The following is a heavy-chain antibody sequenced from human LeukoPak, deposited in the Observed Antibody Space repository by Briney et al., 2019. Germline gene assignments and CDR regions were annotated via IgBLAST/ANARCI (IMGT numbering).Heavy chain of an antibody. Sequence: SETLSLTYTVSGGSISGYYWSWIRQPPGKGLEWIGYIYYIGSTNYNPSLKSRVTISVDTSKNQFSLKLTSVTAADTAVYYCARHYDTSGYWYYFDYWGQGTLVTVSS. CDR2: IYYIGST. CDR3: ARHYDTSGYWYYFDY. J-gene: IGHJ4*02. CDR1: GGSISGYY. V-gene: IGHV4-59*08. D-gene: IGHD3-22*01.